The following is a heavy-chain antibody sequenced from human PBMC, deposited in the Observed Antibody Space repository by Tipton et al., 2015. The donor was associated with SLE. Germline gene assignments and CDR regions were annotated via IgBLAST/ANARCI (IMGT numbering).Heavy chain of an antibody. V-gene: IGHV4-59*08. CDR2: VHKRGTT. Sequence: TLSLTCTVSGGSISSYYWTWIRQPPGKGLEWIGDVHKRGTTNYNASLKRRVTMSLDTSKNQFSLRLTSVTAADTAVYYCASYSYESSGYTHFDYWGQGTLVTVSS. CDR3: ASYSYESSGYTHFDY. D-gene: IGHD3-16*02. J-gene: IGHJ4*02. CDR1: GGSISSYY.